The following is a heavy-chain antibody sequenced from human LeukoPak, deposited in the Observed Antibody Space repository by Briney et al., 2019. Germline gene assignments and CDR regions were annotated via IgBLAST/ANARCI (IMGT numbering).Heavy chain of an antibody. Sequence: SETLSLTCTVSGGSISSGSYYWSWIRQPAGKGLEWIGRIYTSGSTNYNPSLKSRVTISVDTSKNQFSLKLNSVTAADTAVYYCSRHEVSTFFGGVTISGGFDPWGQGTQVTVSS. J-gene: IGHJ5*02. CDR1: GGSISSGSYY. CDR2: IYTSGST. D-gene: IGHD3-3*01. V-gene: IGHV4-61*02. CDR3: SRHEVSTFFGGVTISGGFDP.